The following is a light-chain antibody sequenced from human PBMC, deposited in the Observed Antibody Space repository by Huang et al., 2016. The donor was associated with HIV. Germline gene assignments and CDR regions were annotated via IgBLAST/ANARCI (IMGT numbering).Light chain of an antibody. CDR2: GAS. Sequence: EIVMTQSPATLSVSPGERATLSCRASQSVSSNLAWYQQKPGQAPRLLMYGASTRATGIPARFSGSWSGTEFTLTISSLQSEDFAVYYCQQYDNWPPIFGQGTKLEIK. J-gene: IGKJ2*01. CDR1: QSVSSN. CDR3: QQYDNWPPI. V-gene: IGKV3-15*01.